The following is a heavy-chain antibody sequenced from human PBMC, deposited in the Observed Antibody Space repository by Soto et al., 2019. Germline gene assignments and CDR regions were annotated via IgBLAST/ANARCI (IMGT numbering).Heavy chain of an antibody. V-gene: IGHV1-46*01. D-gene: IGHD6-19*01. Sequence: GXSVNVSCKASVYTFTSYYMHWVRQAPGQGLEWMGIINPSGGSTSYAQKFQGRVTMTRDTSTSTVYMELSSLRSEDTAVYYCARHPLAHSSGWLRFDYWGQGTLVTVSS. CDR2: INPSGGST. CDR1: VYTFTSYY. J-gene: IGHJ4*02. CDR3: ARHPLAHSSGWLRFDY.